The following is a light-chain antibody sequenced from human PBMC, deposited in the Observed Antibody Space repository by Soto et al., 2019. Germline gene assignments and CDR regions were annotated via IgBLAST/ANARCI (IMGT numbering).Light chain of an antibody. V-gene: IGLV2-8*01. CDR3: ASYAVSNVI. J-gene: IGLJ2*01. CDR1: SSDIGGYNY. CDR2: EVT. Sequence: QSALAQPPSASGSPGQSVTISCTGTSSDIGGYNYISWYQQHPGKAPKLMIYEVTKRPSGVPDRFSVSKSGNTASLTVSGLQAEDEAAYYCASYAVSNVIFGGGTKLTVL.